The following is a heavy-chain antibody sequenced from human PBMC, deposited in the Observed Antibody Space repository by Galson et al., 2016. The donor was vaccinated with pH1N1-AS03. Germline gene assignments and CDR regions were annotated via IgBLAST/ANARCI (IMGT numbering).Heavy chain of an antibody. Sequence: SLRLSCADSGFSFGSLWMTWIRQLPGKGLEWVAKISQDGSEKYYADSVKGRFTISRDNSDNTVFLQVNNLKPDDAAVYYCAKEGPVGASPNWYLDLWGRGTLVTVSP. V-gene: IGHV3-7*03. CDR1: GFSFGSLW. J-gene: IGHJ2*01. D-gene: IGHD1-26*01. CDR3: AKEGPVGASPNWYLDL. CDR2: ISQDGSEK.